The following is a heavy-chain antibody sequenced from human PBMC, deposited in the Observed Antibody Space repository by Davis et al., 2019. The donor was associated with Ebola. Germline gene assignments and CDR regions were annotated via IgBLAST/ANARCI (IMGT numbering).Heavy chain of an antibody. CDR1: GFTFSSYW. J-gene: IGHJ4*02. D-gene: IGHD4-17*01. V-gene: IGHV3-74*01. CDR2: INSDGSST. Sequence: PGGSLRLSCAASGFTFSSYWMHWVRQAPGKGLVWVSRINSDGSSTSYADSVKGRFTISRDNAKNTLYLQMNSLRAEDTAVYYCAKAVDYGDYKSSDYWGQGTLATVSS. CDR3: AKAVDYGDYKSSDY.